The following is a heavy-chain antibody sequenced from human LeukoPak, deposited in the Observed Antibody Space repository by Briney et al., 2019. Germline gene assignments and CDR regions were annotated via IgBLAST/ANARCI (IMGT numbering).Heavy chain of an antibody. CDR2: INHDASEK. CDR3: ATSSYGSSSS. D-gene: IGHD6-6*01. Sequence: GGSLRLSCTASGLTFTNYWMIWVRQAPGKGLEWVANINHDASEKYYVGSVEGRLTISRDNAKNSLFLQMNSLRAEDTGVYYCATSSYGSSSSWGQGTLVTVSS. V-gene: IGHV3-7*01. J-gene: IGHJ5*02. CDR1: GLTFTNYW.